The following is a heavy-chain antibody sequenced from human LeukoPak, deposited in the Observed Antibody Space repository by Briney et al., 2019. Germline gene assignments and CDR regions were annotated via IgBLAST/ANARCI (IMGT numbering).Heavy chain of an antibody. V-gene: IGHV3-48*02. Sequence: GGSLRLSCAASGFTFSSYSMNWVRQAPGKGLEWVSYISSSSTIYYADSVKGRFIISRDNAKNSLYLQMNSLRDEDTAVYYCAREPPNSGGGYTGVYFDYWGQGTLVTVSS. CDR1: GFTFSSYS. CDR2: ISSSSTI. CDR3: AREPPNSGGGYTGVYFDY. J-gene: IGHJ4*02. D-gene: IGHD6-19*01.